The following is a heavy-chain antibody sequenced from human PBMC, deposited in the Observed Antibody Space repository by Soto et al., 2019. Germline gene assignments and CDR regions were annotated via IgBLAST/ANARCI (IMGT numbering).Heavy chain of an antibody. CDR3: ARESAGTYYFDY. D-gene: IGHD6-19*01. J-gene: IGHJ4*02. V-gene: IGHV6-1*01. Sequence: TLSLTCAISGDSVSSNSAAWNWIRQSPSRGLEWLGRAYYRSKWYNDYAVPVKSRITINPDTTKDQISLQVNSVAPEDTAVYYCARESAGTYYFDYWGQGTMVTVSS. CDR1: GDSVSSNSAA. CDR2: AYYRSKWYN.